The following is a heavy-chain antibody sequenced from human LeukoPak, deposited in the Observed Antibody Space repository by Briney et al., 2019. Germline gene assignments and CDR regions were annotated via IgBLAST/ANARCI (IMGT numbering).Heavy chain of an antibody. CDR1: GGSFSGYY. J-gene: IGHJ5*02. Sequence: SSETLSLTCAVYGGSFSGYYWSWIRQPPGKGLEWIGEINHSGSTNYNPSLKSRVTISVDTSKNQFSLKLSSATAADTAVYYCARDLAYITGTTRIAAQTNWFDPWGQGTLVTVSS. V-gene: IGHV4-34*01. CDR2: INHSGST. D-gene: IGHD1-7*01. CDR3: ARDLAYITGTTRIAAQTNWFDP.